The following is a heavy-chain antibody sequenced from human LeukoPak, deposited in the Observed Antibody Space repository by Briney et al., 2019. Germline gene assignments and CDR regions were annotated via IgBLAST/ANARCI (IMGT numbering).Heavy chain of an antibody. Sequence: GGSLRLSCAASGFTFSSYGMSWVRQAPGKGLEWVSAISGSGGSTYYADSVKGRFTISRDNSKNTLYLQLNSLRADDTAVYYCAKGFDPDGYWGQGTLVTVSS. V-gene: IGHV3-23*01. D-gene: IGHD3-9*01. CDR1: GFTFSSYG. J-gene: IGHJ4*02. CDR2: ISGSGGST. CDR3: AKGFDPDGY.